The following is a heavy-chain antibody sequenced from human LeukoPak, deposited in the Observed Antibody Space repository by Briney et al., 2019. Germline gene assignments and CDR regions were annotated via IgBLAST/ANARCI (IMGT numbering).Heavy chain of an antibody. V-gene: IGHV4-59*01. CDR3: ARGRYPRFLEWLPFDY. J-gene: IGHJ4*02. CDR2: IYYSGST. CDR1: GGSISTYY. Sequence: SETLSLTCTVSGGSISTYYWSWIRQPPGKGLEWIGYIYYSGSTNYNPSLKSRVTISVDTSKNQFSLKLSSVTAADTAVYYCARGRYPRFLEWLPFDYWGQGTLVTVSS. D-gene: IGHD3-3*01.